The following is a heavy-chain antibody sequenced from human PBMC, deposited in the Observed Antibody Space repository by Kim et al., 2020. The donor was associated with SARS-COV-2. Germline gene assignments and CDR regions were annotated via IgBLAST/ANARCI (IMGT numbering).Heavy chain of an antibody. V-gene: IGHV4-34*01. CDR3: AREDSSSWYSEFDY. Sequence: NPSLKSRVTISEETAKNQFSLKLSCVTAADTAVYDCAREDSSSWYSEFDYWGQGTLVTVSS. J-gene: IGHJ4*02. D-gene: IGHD6-13*01.